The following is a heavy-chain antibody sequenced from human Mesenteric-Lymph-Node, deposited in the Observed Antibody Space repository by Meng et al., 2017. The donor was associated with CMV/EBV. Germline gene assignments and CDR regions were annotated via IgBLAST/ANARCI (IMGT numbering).Heavy chain of an antibody. J-gene: IGHJ4*02. CDR1: GYTFTSYW. V-gene: IGHV5-10-1*01. CDR2: IDPSDSYT. D-gene: IGHD5-24*01. CDR3: ARHEDGYNPFDY. Sequence: CKGSGYTFTSYWVSWVRQMPGKGLEWMGRIDPSDSYTNYSPSFQGHVTISADKSISTAYLQWSSLKASDTAMYYCARHEDGYNPFDYWGQGTLVTVSS.